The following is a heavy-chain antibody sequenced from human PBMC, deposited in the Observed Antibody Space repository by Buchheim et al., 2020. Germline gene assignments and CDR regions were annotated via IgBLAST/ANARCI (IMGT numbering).Heavy chain of an antibody. CDR3: AKEADCSGTTCYPGHLTNWLDP. V-gene: IGHV3-23*01. Sequence: EVQLLESGGGLVQPGGSLRLSCAASGFTFSTYAMSWVRQAPGKGLEWVSGMGGSGGNTFYAASVRGRFTISSDNSKNKLYLQMNSLRAEDTAVYYCAKEADCSGTTCYPGHLTNWLDPWGQGTL. D-gene: IGHD2-2*01. J-gene: IGHJ5*02. CDR2: MGGSGGNT. CDR1: GFTFSTYA.